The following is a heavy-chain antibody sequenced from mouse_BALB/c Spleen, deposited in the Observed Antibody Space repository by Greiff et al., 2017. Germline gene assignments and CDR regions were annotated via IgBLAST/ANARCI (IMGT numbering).Heavy chain of an antibody. J-gene: IGHJ4*01. Sequence: EVKVVESGGGLVQPGGSRKLSCAASGFTFSSFGMHWVRQAPEKGLEWVAYISSGSSTIYYADTVKGRFTISRDNPKNTLFLQMTSLRSEDTAMYYCARVGNYENARDYWGQGTSVTVSS. CDR2: ISSGSSTI. D-gene: IGHD2-1*01. V-gene: IGHV5-17*02. CDR1: GFTFSSFG. CDR3: ARVGNYENARDY.